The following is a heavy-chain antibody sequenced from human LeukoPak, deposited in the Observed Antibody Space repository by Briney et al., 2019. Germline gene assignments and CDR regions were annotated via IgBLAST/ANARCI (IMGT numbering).Heavy chain of an antibody. J-gene: IGHJ4*02. CDR3: ARHFYSGSDY. Sequence: GGSLRLSCAASGFIFSNNWMHWVRQAPGKGLVWVSRINMDGSQINYAEFVKGRFTTSRDNAKNTLYLQMDSLRAEDTAVYYCARHFYSGSDYWGQGTLVTVSS. CDR1: GFIFSNNW. D-gene: IGHD6-19*01. CDR2: INMDGSQI. V-gene: IGHV3-74*01.